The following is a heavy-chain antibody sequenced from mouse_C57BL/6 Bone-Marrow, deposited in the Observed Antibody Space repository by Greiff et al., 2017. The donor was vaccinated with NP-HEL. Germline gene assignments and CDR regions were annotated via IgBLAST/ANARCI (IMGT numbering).Heavy chain of an antibody. V-gene: IGHV1-7*01. J-gene: IGHJ4*01. CDR3: ARSPLFTVVATPYYAMDY. CDR1: GYTFTSYW. CDR2: INPSSGYT. Sequence: VKLMESGAELAKPGASVKLSCKASGYTFTSYWMHWVKQRPGQGLEWIGYINPSSGYTKYNQKFKDKATLTADKSSSTAYMQLSSLTYEDSAVYYCARSPLFTVVATPYYAMDYWGQGTSVTVSS. D-gene: IGHD1-1*01.